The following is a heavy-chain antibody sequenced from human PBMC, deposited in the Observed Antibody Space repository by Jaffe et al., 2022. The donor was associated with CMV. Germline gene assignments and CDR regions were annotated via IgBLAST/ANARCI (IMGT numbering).Heavy chain of an antibody. CDR3: TRGPSGSYYDFDY. J-gene: IGHJ4*02. CDR2: IRSKAYGGTT. V-gene: IGHV3-49*04. D-gene: IGHD1-26*01. CDR1: GFTFGDYA. Sequence: EVQLVESGGGLVQPGRSLRLSCTASGFTFGDYAMSWVRQAPGKGLEWVGFIRSKAYGGTTEYAASVKGRFTISRDDSKSIAYLQMNSLKTEDTAVYYCTRGPSGSYYDFDYWGQGTLVTVSS.